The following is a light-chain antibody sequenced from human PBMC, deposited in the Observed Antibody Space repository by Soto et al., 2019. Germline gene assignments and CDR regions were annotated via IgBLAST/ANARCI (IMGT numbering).Light chain of an antibody. CDR2: LNSDGSH. V-gene: IGLV4-69*01. J-gene: IGLJ2*01. Sequence: QLVLTQSPSASASLGASVKLTCTLSSGHSNYAIAWHQQQSEKGPRYLMKLNSDGSHSKGDGIPDRFSGSSSGAERYLTISSFQSEDEADYYFQTWGSGIVVFGGGTKLTVL. CDR3: QTWGSGIVV. CDR1: SGHSNYA.